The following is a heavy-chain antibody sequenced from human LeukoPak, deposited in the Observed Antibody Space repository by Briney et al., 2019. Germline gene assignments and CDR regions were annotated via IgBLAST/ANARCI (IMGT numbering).Heavy chain of an antibody. CDR1: GFTFSDYY. Sequence: GGSLRLSCAVSGFTFSDYYMSWIRQAPGKGPEWVSYISSGGSTISHADSVKGRFTISRDNAENSLYLQMNSLRAEDTAVYYCAKVSLIPPAAPPDDYWGQGTLVTVSS. CDR2: ISSGGSTI. J-gene: IGHJ4*02. CDR3: AKVSLIPPAAPPDDY. D-gene: IGHD6-13*01. V-gene: IGHV3-11*01.